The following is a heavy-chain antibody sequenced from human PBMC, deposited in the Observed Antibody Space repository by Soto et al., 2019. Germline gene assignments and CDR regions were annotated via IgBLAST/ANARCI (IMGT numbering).Heavy chain of an antibody. CDR2: ISWKSGSR. Sequence: EVQLVESGGGLVQPGRSLRLSCAASGFIFDDYVMHWVRQAPGKGLEWVSGISWKSGSRGYADSVKGRFTISRDNAKNSLSLQMNSLRSEDTALYYCVKDRLNYYDSSGYDYIDAFDIWGQGTMVTVSS. CDR3: VKDRLNYYDSSGYDYIDAFDI. CDR1: GFIFDDYV. D-gene: IGHD3-22*01. V-gene: IGHV3-9*01. J-gene: IGHJ3*02.